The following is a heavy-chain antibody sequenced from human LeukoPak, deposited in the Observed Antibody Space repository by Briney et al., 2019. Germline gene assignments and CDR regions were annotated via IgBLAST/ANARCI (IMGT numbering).Heavy chain of an antibody. CDR3: AKDKSVYCSSTSCYNNLDY. V-gene: IGHV3-23*01. Sequence: GGSLKLSCAASGFTFSSYAMSWVRQAPGKGLEWVSAISGSGGSTYYADSVKGRFTISRDNSKNTLYLQMNSLRAEDTAVYYCAKDKSVYCSSTSCYNNLDYWGQGTLVTVSS. D-gene: IGHD2-2*02. J-gene: IGHJ4*02. CDR1: GFTFSSYA. CDR2: ISGSGGST.